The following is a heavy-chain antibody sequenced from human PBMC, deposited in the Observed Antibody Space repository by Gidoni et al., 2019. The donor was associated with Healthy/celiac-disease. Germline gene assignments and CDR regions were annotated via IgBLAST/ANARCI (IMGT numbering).Heavy chain of an antibody. Sequence: QVQLQESGPGLVKPSQTLSLTCTVSGGSISSGDYYWSWIRQPPGKGLEWIGYIYYSGSTYYNPSLKSRVTISVDTSKNQFSLKLSSVTAADTAVYYCARAEDIVVVPAARFDPWGQGTLVTVSS. CDR2: IYYSGST. J-gene: IGHJ5*02. V-gene: IGHV4-30-4*01. CDR3: ARAEDIVVVPAARFDP. D-gene: IGHD2-2*01. CDR1: GGSISSGDYY.